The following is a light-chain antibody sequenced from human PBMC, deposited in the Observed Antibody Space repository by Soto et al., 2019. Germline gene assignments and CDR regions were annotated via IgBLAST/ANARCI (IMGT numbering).Light chain of an antibody. J-gene: IGKJ1*01. Sequence: VLTQSPGTLSLFPGERATLSCRASQSVSSIHLAWHQQKAGQAPRLLIYGASNRATGVPDRFSGSGFGTNFTLTINRLEPEDFAVYYCQQYGSASWTFGQGTKVEIK. CDR1: QSVSSIH. CDR3: QQYGSASWT. V-gene: IGKV3-20*01. CDR2: GAS.